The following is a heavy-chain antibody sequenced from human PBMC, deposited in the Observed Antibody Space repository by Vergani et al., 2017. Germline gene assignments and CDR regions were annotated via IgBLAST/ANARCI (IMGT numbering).Heavy chain of an antibody. CDR3: ARDGEMVSGMDV. V-gene: IGHV3-33*01. Sequence: QVQLVESGGGVVQPGRSLRLSCAASGFTFSSYGMHWVRQAPGKGLEWVAVIWYDGSNKYYADSVKGRFTISRDNSKNTLYLQMNSLRAEDTAVYYCARDGEMVSGMDVWGQGTTVTVSS. D-gene: IGHD2-8*01. CDR1: GFTFSSYG. CDR2: IWYDGSNK. J-gene: IGHJ6*02.